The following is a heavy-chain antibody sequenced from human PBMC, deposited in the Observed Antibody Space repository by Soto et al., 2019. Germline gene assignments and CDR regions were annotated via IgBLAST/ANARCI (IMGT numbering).Heavy chain of an antibody. CDR3: DTKRKGSGSYNWLDH. J-gene: IGHJ5*02. Sequence: SETLSLTCTVSGGSISSYYWSWIRQPPGKGLEWIGYIYYSGSTNYNPSIKSRVTISVDTSKNQFSLKLSSVTAADTDVYYCDTKRKGSGSYNWLDHWGQEKLVTVS. CDR1: GGSISSYY. CDR2: IYYSGST. D-gene: IGHD1-26*01. V-gene: IGHV4-59*01.